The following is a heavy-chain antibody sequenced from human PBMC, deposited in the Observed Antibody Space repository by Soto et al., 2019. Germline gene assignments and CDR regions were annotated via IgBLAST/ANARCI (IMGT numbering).Heavy chain of an antibody. D-gene: IGHD3-10*01. V-gene: IGHV4-34*01. Sequence: SETLSLTCAVYGGSFSGYYWSWIRQPPGKGLEWIGEINHSGSTNYNPSLKSRVTISVDTSKNQFSLKLSSVTAADTAVYYCARRGAYYYGSGSSKWFDPWGQGTLVTVS. CDR1: GGSFSGYY. J-gene: IGHJ5*02. CDR2: INHSGST. CDR3: ARRGAYYYGSGSSKWFDP.